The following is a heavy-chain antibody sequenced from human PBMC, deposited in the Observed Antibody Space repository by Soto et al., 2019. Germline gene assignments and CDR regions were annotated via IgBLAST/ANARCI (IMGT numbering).Heavy chain of an antibody. J-gene: IGHJ6*02. Sequence: HTLPLTVASSGGSVCSNSAAWNWIRPSPSRGLEWLRRTYYRSKWYNDYSVSVKSRITINPDTSKNQFSLQLNAVTPEETAVYYCAREGSSSSYYYGMDVWGQGTTVTVSS. CDR3: AREGSSSSYYYGMDV. CDR2: TYYRSKWYN. V-gene: IGHV6-1*01. D-gene: IGHD6-6*01. CDR1: GGSVCSNSAA.